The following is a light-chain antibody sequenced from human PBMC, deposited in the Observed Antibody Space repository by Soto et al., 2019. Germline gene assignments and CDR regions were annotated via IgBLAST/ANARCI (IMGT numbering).Light chain of an antibody. J-gene: IGLJ1*01. CDR2: GNS. Sequence: QSVLTQPPSVSGAPGQRVTISCTGSSPNIGANYDVHWYQQLPGTAPKLLIYGNSNRPSGVPDRFSGSKSGTSASLAITGLQAEDEADYYCQSYDSSLSGPRVFGTGTKVTVL. V-gene: IGLV1-40*01. CDR3: QSYDSSLSGPRV. CDR1: SPNIGANYD.